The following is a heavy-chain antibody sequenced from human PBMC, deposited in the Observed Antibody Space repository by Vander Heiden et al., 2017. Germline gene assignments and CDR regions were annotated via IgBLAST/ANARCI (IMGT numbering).Heavy chain of an antibody. CDR2: IYYSGST. Sequence: QVQLQESGPGLVKPSETLSLTCTVSGCSVRRGSYYWSWIRQPPGKGLEWIGYIYYSGSTNYNPSFKSRVTISVDTSKNQFSLKLSSVTAADTAVYYCAREVHYAAHYWWFDPWGQGTLVTVSS. V-gene: IGHV4-61*01. CDR1: GCSVRRGSYY. D-gene: IGHD3-16*01. CDR3: AREVHYAAHYWWFDP. J-gene: IGHJ5*02.